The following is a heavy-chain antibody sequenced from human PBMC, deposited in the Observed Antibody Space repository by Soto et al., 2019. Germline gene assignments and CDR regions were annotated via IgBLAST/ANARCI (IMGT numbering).Heavy chain of an antibody. D-gene: IGHD2-15*01. J-gene: IGHJ4*02. CDR1: GFTFSSYA. CDR2: ISGSGGST. Sequence: GGSLRLSCAASGFTFSSYAMSWVRQAPGKGLEWVSAISGSGGSTYYADSVKGRLTISRDNSKNTLYLQMNSLRAEDTAVYYCAKDVASGGSCYDYWGQGTLVTVSS. CDR3: AKDVASGGSCYDY. V-gene: IGHV3-23*01.